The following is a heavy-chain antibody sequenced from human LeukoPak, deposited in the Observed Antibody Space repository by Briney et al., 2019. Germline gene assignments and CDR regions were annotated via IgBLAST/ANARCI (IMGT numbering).Heavy chain of an antibody. Sequence: PGGSLRLSCAASGFTFSSYWMHWVRQAPGKGLEWVGRIKPTKTDGGAPYYATAVEGRITISRDDSRDMMYLQMNSLKTDDTAVYYCAREGSLYGYHSFDSWGQGTLVTVSS. J-gene: IGHJ4*02. CDR1: GFTFSSYW. CDR2: IKPTKTDGGAP. V-gene: IGHV3-15*01. D-gene: IGHD5-18*01. CDR3: AREGSLYGYHSFDS.